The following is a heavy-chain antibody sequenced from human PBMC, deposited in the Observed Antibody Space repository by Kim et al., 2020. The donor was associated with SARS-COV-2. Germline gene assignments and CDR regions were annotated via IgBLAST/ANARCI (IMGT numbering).Heavy chain of an antibody. CDR1: GFNFGDYV. V-gene: IGHV3-49*04. Sequence: GGSLRLSCTTSGFNFGDYVVSWVRQAPGKGLEWIGFIRTKAKGGTTETAASVKDRFTISRDDSKSIAYMQMNSLKIEDTAIYYCSRDSQPYCGGACWAGGDVWGQGTTVTVSS. CDR3: SRDSQPYCGGACWAGGDV. J-gene: IGHJ6*02. D-gene: IGHD2-21*02. CDR2: IRTKAKGGTT.